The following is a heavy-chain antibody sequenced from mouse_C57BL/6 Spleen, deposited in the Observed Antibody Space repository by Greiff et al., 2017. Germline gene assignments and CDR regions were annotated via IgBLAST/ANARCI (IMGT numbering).Heavy chain of an antibody. CDR1: GFTFSSYA. Sequence: VQLKESGGGLVKPGGSLKLSCAASGFTFSSYAMSWVRQTPEKRLEWVATISDGGSYTYYPDNVKGRFTISRDNAKNNLYLQMSHLKSEDTAMYYWARDQRLRRFAYWGQGTLGTVSA. J-gene: IGHJ3*01. D-gene: IGHD2-4*01. CDR2: ISDGGSYT. CDR3: ARDQRLRRFAY. V-gene: IGHV5-4*01.